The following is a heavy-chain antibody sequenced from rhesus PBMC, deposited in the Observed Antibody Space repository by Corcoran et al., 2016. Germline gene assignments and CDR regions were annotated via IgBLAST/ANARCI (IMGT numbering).Heavy chain of an antibody. J-gene: IGHJ2*01. Sequence: QVQLQESGPGLLRPSEPLFLTFAVSGGSISVGYAWGWILPPPGQGLECIGNIYSSSGNTYYNPSLRSRATISTDTSKNQFSLKLSSVTAADTAVYYCAKPYGSNYWYFDIWGPGTPITISS. CDR1: GGSISVGYA. CDR2: IYSSSGNT. D-gene: IGHD4-29*01. V-gene: IGHV4S7*01. CDR3: AKPYGSNYWYFDI.